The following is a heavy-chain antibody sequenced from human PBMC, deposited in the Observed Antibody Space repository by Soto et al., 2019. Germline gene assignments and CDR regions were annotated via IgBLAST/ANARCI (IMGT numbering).Heavy chain of an antibody. Sequence: QVQVVQSGDEVKETGASVRVSCKTSGYSFTAYGISWVRQAPGQGLEWMGWISCYNGKTKYAQKVQGRVTMTTDTATSTAYMEVRSLRSDDTAIYYCARDAPPPELRFLEWHNYDYNGMDVCGQGTTVTV. CDR2: ISCYNGKT. J-gene: IGHJ6*02. V-gene: IGHV1-18*01. D-gene: IGHD3-3*01. CDR3: ARDAPPPELRFLEWHNYDYNGMDV. CDR1: GYSFTAYG.